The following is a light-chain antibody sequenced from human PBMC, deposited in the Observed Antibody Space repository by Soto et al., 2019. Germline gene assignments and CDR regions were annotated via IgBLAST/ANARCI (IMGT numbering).Light chain of an antibody. CDR3: SSYAGSNSWV. Sequence: QSALTQPPSASGSPGQSVTFSCTGTSSDVGRYNYVSWYQQHPGKAPKLMIYEVSKRPSGVPDRFSGSKSGNTASLTVSGLQAEDEADYYCSSYAGSNSWVFGGGTQLTVL. V-gene: IGLV2-8*01. CDR1: SSDVGRYNY. J-gene: IGLJ3*02. CDR2: EVS.